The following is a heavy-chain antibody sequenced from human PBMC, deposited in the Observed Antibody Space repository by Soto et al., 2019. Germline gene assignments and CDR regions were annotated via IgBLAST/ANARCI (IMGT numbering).Heavy chain of an antibody. CDR1: GYTFTGYY. Sequence: ASVKVSCKASGYTFTGYYMHWVRQAPGQGLEWMGWINPNSGGTNYAQKFQGWVTMTRDTSISTACMELSRLRSDDTAVYYCARDLPLAVAGSFDPDYWGQGTLVTVSS. CDR3: ARDLPLAVAGSFDPDY. V-gene: IGHV1-2*04. D-gene: IGHD6-19*01. J-gene: IGHJ4*02. CDR2: INPNSGGT.